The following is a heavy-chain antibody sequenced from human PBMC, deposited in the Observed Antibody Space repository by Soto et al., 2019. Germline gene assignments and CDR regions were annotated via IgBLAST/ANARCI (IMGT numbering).Heavy chain of an antibody. CDR1: GFTFRSYW. Sequence: EVQLVESGGGLVQPGGSLRLSCAGSGFTFRSYWMSWVRQAPGKGLEWVANINQDGSDKFYMDSMKGRFTISRDNAENSLYLQMNSLRAVDTAVYYCARVWNDGRIDYWGQGTLVTVSS. CDR2: INQDGSDK. D-gene: IGHD1-1*01. J-gene: IGHJ4*02. CDR3: ARVWNDGRIDY. V-gene: IGHV3-7*01.